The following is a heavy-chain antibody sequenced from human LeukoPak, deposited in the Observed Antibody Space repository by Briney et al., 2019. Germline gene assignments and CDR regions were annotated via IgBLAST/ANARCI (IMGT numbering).Heavy chain of an antibody. V-gene: IGHV3-30*18. CDR1: GFTFSSYG. CDR2: ISYDGSNR. Sequence: GGSLRLSCAASGFTFSSYGMHWVRQAPGKGLEWVAVISYDGSNRYYADSVKGRFTISRDNSKNTLYLQMNSLRAEDTAVYYCAKVGLELPSGMDVWGQGTTVTVSS. J-gene: IGHJ6*02. D-gene: IGHD1-7*01. CDR3: AKVGLELPSGMDV.